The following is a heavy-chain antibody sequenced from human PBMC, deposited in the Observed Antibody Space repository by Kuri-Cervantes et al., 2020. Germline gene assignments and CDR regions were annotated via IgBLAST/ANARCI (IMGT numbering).Heavy chain of an antibody. CDR2: ISCDGSNK. CDR3: ARRASSSDAFDI. CDR1: GFTFSSYA. J-gene: IGHJ3*02. D-gene: IGHD6-6*01. V-gene: IGHV3-30*01. Sequence: GGSLRLSCAASGFTFSSYAMHWVRQAPGKGLEWVAVISCDGSNKYYADSVKGRFTISRDSSKNTLYLQMNSLRAEDTAVYYCARRASSSDAFDIWGQGTMVTVSS.